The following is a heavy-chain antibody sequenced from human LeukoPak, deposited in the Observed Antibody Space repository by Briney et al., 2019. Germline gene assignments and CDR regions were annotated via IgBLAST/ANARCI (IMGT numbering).Heavy chain of an antibody. CDR3: ARDSRDGGSYYALFDY. J-gene: IGHJ4*02. CDR2: IYTSGST. D-gene: IGHD1-26*01. V-gene: IGHV4-4*07. Sequence: PSETLSLTCAVYGGSFSGYYWSWIRQPAGKGLEWIGRIYTSGSTNYNPSLKSRVTMSVDTSKNQFSLKLSSVTAADTAVYYCARDSRDGGSYYALFDYWGQGTLVTVSS. CDR1: GGSFSGYY.